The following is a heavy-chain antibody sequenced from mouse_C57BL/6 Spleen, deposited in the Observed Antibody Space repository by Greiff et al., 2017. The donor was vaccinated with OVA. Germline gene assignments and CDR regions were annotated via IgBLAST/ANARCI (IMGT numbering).Heavy chain of an antibody. CDR1: GYTFTSYW. D-gene: IGHD2-3*01. CDR2: IDPSDSYT. J-gene: IGHJ2*01. V-gene: IGHV1-69*01. CDR3: ASSYDGYPY. Sequence: QVQLQQPGAELVMPGASVKLSCKASGYTFTSYWMHWVKQRPGQGLEWIGEIDPSDSYTNYNQKIKGKSTLTVDKSSSTAYMQLSSLTSEDSAVYYCASSYDGYPYWGQGTTLTVSS.